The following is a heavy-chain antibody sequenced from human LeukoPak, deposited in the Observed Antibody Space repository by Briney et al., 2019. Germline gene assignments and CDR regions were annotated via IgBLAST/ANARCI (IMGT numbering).Heavy chain of an antibody. V-gene: IGHV1-2*02. Sequence: GASVKVSRKASGYTFTGYYMHWVRQAPGQGLEWMGWINPNSGGTNYAQKFQGRVTMTRDTSISTAYMELSRLRSDDTAVYYCARMNYYGSGSYYTYYFDYWGQGTLVTVSS. D-gene: IGHD3-10*01. CDR3: ARMNYYGSGSYYTYYFDY. CDR2: INPNSGGT. CDR1: GYTFTGYY. J-gene: IGHJ4*02.